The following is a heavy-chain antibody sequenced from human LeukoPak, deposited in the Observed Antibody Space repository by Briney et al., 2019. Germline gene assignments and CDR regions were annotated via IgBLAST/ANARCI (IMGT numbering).Heavy chain of an antibody. V-gene: IGHV1-3*01. CDR3: ARVPHHSPNRYGDYVWGNWFDP. CDR2: INAGNGNT. D-gene: IGHD4-17*01. CDR1: GYTFTSYA. J-gene: IGHJ5*02. Sequence: ASVKVSCKASGYTFTSYAMHWVHQAPGQRLEWMGWINAGNGNTKYSQKFQGRVTITRDTSASTAYMELSSLRSEDTAVYYCARVPHHSPNRYGDYVWGNWFDPWGQGTLVTVSS.